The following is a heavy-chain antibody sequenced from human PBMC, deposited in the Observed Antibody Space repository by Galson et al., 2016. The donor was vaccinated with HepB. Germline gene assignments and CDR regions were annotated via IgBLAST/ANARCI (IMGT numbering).Heavy chain of an antibody. CDR3: ARRRGTWYFDL. Sequence: SVKVSCKASGYIFINYYMHWVRQAPGQGLEWIGSVNPGGGGTTYAQRFQGRVTMTRDTSTSTVYMELTSLTSDDTAVYYCARRRGTWYFDLWGRGSMVTVSS. J-gene: IGHJ2*01. CDR2: VNPGGGGT. CDR1: GYIFINYY. V-gene: IGHV1-46*01. D-gene: IGHD1-1*01.